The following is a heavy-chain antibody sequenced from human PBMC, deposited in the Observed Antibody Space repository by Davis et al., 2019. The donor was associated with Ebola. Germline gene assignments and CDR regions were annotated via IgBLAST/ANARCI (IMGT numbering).Heavy chain of an antibody. J-gene: IGHJ3*02. V-gene: IGHV1-2*06. D-gene: IGHD2-15*01. Sequence: ASVKVSCKASGYSFTDYYMHWVRQAPGQGLEWMGRINPNSGVANYAQKFQGRVTMTEDTSTDTAYMELSSLRSEDTAVYYCAAGGIGGGFDIWGQGTMVTVSS. CDR3: AAGGIGGGFDI. CDR2: INPNSGVA. CDR1: GYSFTDYY.